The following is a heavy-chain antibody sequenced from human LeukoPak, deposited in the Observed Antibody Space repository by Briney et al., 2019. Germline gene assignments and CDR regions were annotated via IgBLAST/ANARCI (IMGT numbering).Heavy chain of an antibody. CDR1: GFIFSSYS. CDR2: INWNGGST. J-gene: IGHJ4*02. D-gene: IGHD3-22*01. V-gene: IGHV3-20*04. Sequence: GGSLRLSCAASGFIFSSYSMNWVRQAPGKGLEWVSGINWNGGSTGYADSVKGRFTISRDNAKNSLYLQMNSLRAEDTALYYCARDPSYDSSGYSRYYFDYWGQGTLVTVSS. CDR3: ARDPSYDSSGYSRYYFDY.